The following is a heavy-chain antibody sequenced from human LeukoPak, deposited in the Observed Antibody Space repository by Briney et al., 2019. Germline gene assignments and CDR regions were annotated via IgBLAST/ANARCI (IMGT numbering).Heavy chain of an antibody. V-gene: IGHV4-4*07. Sequence: SETLTLTCNASGGTISSYYWSWIRQPAGKGLEWIGRIYTSGSTNYNPSLKSRVTMSVDTSKNQFSLKLSSVTAADTAVYYCATSSPDCSGGSCYLDYYGMDVWGQGTTATVSS. CDR1: GGTISSYY. J-gene: IGHJ6*02. D-gene: IGHD2-15*01. CDR3: ATSSPDCSGGSCYLDYYGMDV. CDR2: IYTSGST.